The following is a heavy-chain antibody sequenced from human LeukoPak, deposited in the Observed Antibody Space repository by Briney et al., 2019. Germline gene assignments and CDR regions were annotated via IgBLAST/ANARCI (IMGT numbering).Heavy chain of an antibody. V-gene: IGHV3-74*01. CDR2: INEDGSTT. D-gene: IGHD1-26*01. CDR3: VRDLGGRSGH. J-gene: IGHJ4*02. Sequence: GGSLRLSCAASGFTFSSNWMHWIRQAPGKGLVWVSRINEDGSTTNYADSVKGRSTIFRDNAKNTLYLQMNSLRAEDTAVYYCVRDLGGRSGHWGQGTLVTVSS. CDR1: GFTFSSNW.